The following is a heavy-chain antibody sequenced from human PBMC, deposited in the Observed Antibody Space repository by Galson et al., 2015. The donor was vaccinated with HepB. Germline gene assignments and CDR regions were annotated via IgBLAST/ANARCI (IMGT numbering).Heavy chain of an antibody. CDR1: GYTLTELS. CDR3: ATWGIAAAGFFDY. Sequence: SVTVSCKVSGYTLTELSMHWVRQAPGKGLEWMGGFDPEDGETIYAQKFQGRVTMTEDTSTDTAYMELSSLRSEDTAVYYCATWGIAAAGFFDYWGQGALVTVSS. V-gene: IGHV1-24*01. D-gene: IGHD6-13*01. CDR2: FDPEDGET. J-gene: IGHJ4*02.